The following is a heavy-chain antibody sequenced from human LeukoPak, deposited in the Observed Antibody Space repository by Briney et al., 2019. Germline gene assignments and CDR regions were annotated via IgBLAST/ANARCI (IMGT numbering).Heavy chain of an antibody. CDR3: ARRRRRGTFDI. Sequence: SETLSLTCAVSGGSFSGYYWNWIRQSPGKGLQWIGEIDHSGSTHYNTSLESRVIMLVDTSKSQLSLKVRSVTAADTSVFYCARRRRRGTFDIWGHGTMVTVSS. CDR1: GGSFSGYY. D-gene: IGHD3-10*01. V-gene: IGHV4-34*01. J-gene: IGHJ3*02. CDR2: IDHSGST.